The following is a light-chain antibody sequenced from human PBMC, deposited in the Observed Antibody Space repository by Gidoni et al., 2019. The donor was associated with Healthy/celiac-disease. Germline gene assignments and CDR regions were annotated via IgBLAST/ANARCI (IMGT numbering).Light chain of an antibody. V-gene: IGKV1-39*01. Sequence: DIQMTQSPSSLSASVGDRVTITCRASQSISSYLNWYQQKPGKAPKLLIYAASSLQSGVPSRFSGSGSWTDFTLPISSLQPEDFATDYCQQSYSTLTWTFXXXTKVEIK. CDR2: AAS. J-gene: IGKJ1*01. CDR1: QSISSY. CDR3: QQSYSTLTWT.